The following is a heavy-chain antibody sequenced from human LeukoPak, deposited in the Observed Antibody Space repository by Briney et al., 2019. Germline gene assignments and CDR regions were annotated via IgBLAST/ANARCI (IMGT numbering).Heavy chain of an antibody. D-gene: IGHD2-15*01. CDR1: GFTLNRHG. J-gene: IGHJ6*03. CDR3: ARQMVEGQQNYYMAV. Sequence: GGSLRHSCPATGFTLNRHGMHWVRQAPGKGLEWVAFTGPDGKKTFYGDSLNGRFTISRDNFEDTVFLQMNTMRAEDTAVYYCARQMVEGQQNYYMAVGSNGTTVTVSS. CDR2: TGPDGKKT. V-gene: IGHV3-33*01.